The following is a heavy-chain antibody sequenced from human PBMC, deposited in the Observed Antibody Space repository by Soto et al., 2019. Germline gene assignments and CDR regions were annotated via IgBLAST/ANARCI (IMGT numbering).Heavy chain of an antibody. J-gene: IGHJ6*02. CDR3: ARVIAAAPYYYYGMDV. D-gene: IGHD6-13*01. CDR2: IIPIFGTA. CDR1: GGTFSSYA. V-gene: IGHV1-69*01. Sequence: QVQLVQSGAEVKKPGSSVKVSCKASGGTFSSYAISWVRQAPGQGLEWMGGIIPIFGTANYAQKFQGRGTITADESTSTAYMELSSLRYEDTAVYYCARVIAAAPYYYYGMDVWGQGTTVTVSS.